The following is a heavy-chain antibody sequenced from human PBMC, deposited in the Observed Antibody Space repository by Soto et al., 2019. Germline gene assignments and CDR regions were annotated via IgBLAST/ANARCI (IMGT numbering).Heavy chain of an antibody. CDR3: ARVYCSTSACYVQAFDS. D-gene: IGHD2-2*01. CDR2: ISSAGDSS. V-gene: IGHV3-48*03. Sequence: EVQLVESGGGLAQPGGSVRLSCAASGFTFSSYEMNWVRQAPGKSLEWVSYISSAGDSSYYADSVKSRITIYRDNDKNSLYLQMNSLRVEVTAVYYCARVYCSTSACYVQAFDSWGQGTLVTLSS. J-gene: IGHJ4*02. CDR1: GFTFSSYE.